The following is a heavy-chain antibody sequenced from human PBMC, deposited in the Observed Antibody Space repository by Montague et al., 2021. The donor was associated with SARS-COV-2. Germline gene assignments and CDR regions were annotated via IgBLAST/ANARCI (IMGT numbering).Heavy chain of an antibody. D-gene: IGHD6-13*01. CDR3: AGHGYTQVWSGMDV. CDR2: IHHSGST. CDR1: GGSISGSTYY. V-gene: IGHV4-39*01. Sequence: SETLSLTCTVSGGSISGSTYYWGWIRQPPGKGLEWIGSIHHSGSTYYNPSLETRVTISVDTSKNQFSLKLSSVTAADTAVFYCAGHGYTQVWSGMDVWGQGTTVTVSS. J-gene: IGHJ6*02.